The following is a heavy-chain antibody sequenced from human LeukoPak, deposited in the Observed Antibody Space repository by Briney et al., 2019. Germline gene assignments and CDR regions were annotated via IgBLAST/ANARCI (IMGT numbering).Heavy chain of an antibody. D-gene: IGHD6-25*01. J-gene: IGHJ4*02. CDR1: GFSFSSYG. Sequence: GGSLTLSCAASGFSFSSYGINWVRQAPGKGLEWVSGISGSGNITYYADSVRGRFTISRDNSRNTLYLQMNSLRAEDTAVYYCARRSKSSAIWYYFHYWGQGNLVTVSS. CDR2: ISGSGNIT. CDR3: ARRSKSSAIWYYFHY. V-gene: IGHV3-23*01.